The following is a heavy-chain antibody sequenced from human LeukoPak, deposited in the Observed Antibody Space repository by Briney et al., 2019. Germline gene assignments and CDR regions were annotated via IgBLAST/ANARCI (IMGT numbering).Heavy chain of an antibody. Sequence: GGSLRLSCAASGFTFSSYGIHWVRQAPGKGLEWVAFIRYDGSNKYYADSVKSRFTISRDNSKNTLYLQMNSLRAEDTAVYYCANQGVAAAREDYWGQGTLVTVSS. V-gene: IGHV3-30*02. D-gene: IGHD6-13*01. CDR1: GFTFSSYG. CDR3: ANQGVAAAREDY. CDR2: IRYDGSNK. J-gene: IGHJ4*02.